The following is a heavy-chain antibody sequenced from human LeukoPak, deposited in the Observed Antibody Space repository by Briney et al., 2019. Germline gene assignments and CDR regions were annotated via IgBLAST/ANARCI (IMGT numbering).Heavy chain of an antibody. CDR3: ARAPAYSSSWYNWFDP. CDR1: GYTFTGYY. CDR2: INPNSGGT. Sequence: ASVKVSCKASGYTFTGYYMHWVRQAPGQGLEWMGWINPNSGGTNYAQKFQGRVTMTRDTSISTAYMELSSLRSEDTAVYYCARAPAYSSSWYNWFDPWGQGTLVTVSS. V-gene: IGHV1-2*02. J-gene: IGHJ5*02. D-gene: IGHD6-13*01.